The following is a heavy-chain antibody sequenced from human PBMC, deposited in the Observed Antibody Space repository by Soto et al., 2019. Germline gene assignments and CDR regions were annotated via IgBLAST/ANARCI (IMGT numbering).Heavy chain of an antibody. Sequence: EVQLVESGGGLVQPGGSLRLSCAASGFTVSSNYMSWVRQAPGKGLEWVSVIYSGGSTYYADSVKGRFTISRHNSKNTLYLQMNSLRAEDTAVYYCASLEWLSPPDAFDIWGQGTMVTVSS. CDR2: IYSGGST. CDR1: GFTVSSNY. CDR3: ASLEWLSPPDAFDI. D-gene: IGHD3-3*01. J-gene: IGHJ3*02. V-gene: IGHV3-53*04.